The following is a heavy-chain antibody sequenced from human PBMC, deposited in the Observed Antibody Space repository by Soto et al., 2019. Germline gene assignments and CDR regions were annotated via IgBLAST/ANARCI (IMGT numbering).Heavy chain of an antibody. Sequence: SGPTLVNPTQTLTLTCTFAGFSLSTSGVGVGWIRQPPGKALEWLALIYWDDDKRYSPSLKSRLTITKDTSKNQVVLTMTNMDPVDTATYYCAHRRITMVRGVMYKRLFDYWGQGTLVTSPQ. CDR3: AHRRITMVRGVMYKRLFDY. CDR2: IYWDDDK. V-gene: IGHV2-5*02. J-gene: IGHJ4*02. CDR1: GFSLSTSGVG. D-gene: IGHD3-10*01.